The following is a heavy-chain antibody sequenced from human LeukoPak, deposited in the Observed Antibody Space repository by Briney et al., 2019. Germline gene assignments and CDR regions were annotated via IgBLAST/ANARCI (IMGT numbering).Heavy chain of an antibody. Sequence: ASVKVSCKASGYTFTNYGISWVRQAPGQRLAWMGGIIPIFGTANYAQKFQGRVTITADESTSTAYMELSSLRSEDTAVYYCARLIAVAGSPTFDYWGQGTLVTVSS. CDR1: GYTFTNYG. V-gene: IGHV1-69*01. CDR2: IIPIFGTA. J-gene: IGHJ4*02. D-gene: IGHD6-19*01. CDR3: ARLIAVAGSPTFDY.